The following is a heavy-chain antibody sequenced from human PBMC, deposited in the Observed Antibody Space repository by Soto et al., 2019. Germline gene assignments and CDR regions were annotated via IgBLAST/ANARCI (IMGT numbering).Heavy chain of an antibody. V-gene: IGHV6-1*01. D-gene: IGHD3-22*01. J-gene: IGHJ6*02. CDR3: AVVVIKRNYYGMDV. Sequence: SQTLSLTCAISGDSVSSNSAAWNWIRQSPSRGLEWLGRTYYRSKWYNDYAVSVKSRITINPDTSKNQFSLQLNSVTPEDTAVYYCAVVVIKRNYYGMDVWGQGTKVTVSS. CDR1: GDSVSSNSAA. CDR2: TYYRSKWYN.